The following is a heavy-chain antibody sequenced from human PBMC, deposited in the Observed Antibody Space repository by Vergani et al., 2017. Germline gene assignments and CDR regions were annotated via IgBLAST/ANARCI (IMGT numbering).Heavy chain of an antibody. V-gene: IGHV1-2*02. CDR3: ATLRYCSGGSCPGTDY. CDR1: GYTFTGYY. J-gene: IGHJ4*02. D-gene: IGHD2-15*01. Sequence: QVQLVQSGAEVKKPGASAKVSCKASGYTFTGYYMHWVRQAPGQGLEWMGWINPNSGGTNYAQKFQGRVTMTRDTSISTAYMEVSRLRSDDTAVYYCATLRYCSGGSCPGTDYWGQGTLVTVSS. CDR2: INPNSGGT.